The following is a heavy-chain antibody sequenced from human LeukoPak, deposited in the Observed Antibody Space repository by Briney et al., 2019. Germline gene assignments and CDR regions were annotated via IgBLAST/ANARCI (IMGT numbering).Heavy chain of an antibody. CDR3: ARVRYCSGGSCYDY. CDR1: GGTFSSYA. Sequence: SVKVSSKASGGTFSSYAISWVRQAPGQGLEWMGGIIPIFGTANYAQKFQGRVTITADESTSTAYMELSSLRSEDTAVYYCARVRYCSGGSCYDYWGQGTLVTVSS. D-gene: IGHD2-15*01. V-gene: IGHV1-69*13. CDR2: IIPIFGTA. J-gene: IGHJ4*02.